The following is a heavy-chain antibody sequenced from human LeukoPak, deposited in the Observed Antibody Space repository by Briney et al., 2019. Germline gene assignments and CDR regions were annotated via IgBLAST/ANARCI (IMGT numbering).Heavy chain of an antibody. Sequence: GGSLRLSCAASGFTFSSYGMHWVRQAPGKGLEWVAVIWYDGSNKYYADSVKGRFTISRDNSKNTLYLQMNSLRAEDTAVCYCARDSMSGSYLSGSGGYFDYWGQGTLVTVSS. CDR1: GFTFSSYG. CDR2: IWYDGSNK. J-gene: IGHJ4*02. D-gene: IGHD1-26*01. CDR3: ARDSMSGSYLSGSGGYFDY. V-gene: IGHV3-33*01.